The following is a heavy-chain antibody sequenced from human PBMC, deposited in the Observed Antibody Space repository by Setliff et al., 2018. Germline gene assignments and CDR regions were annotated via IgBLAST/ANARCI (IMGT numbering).Heavy chain of an antibody. D-gene: IGHD1-1*01. Sequence: SVKVSCKASGYTFTSYYMHWVRQAPGQGLEWMGGTTPIFTTANYAQKFQGRVTITADESTSTAYMELSSLRSEDTAVYYCARGDGTTYPSDYWGQGTLVTVSS. CDR3: ARGDGTTYPSDY. J-gene: IGHJ4*02. V-gene: IGHV1-69*13. CDR1: GYTFTSYY. CDR2: TTPIFTTA.